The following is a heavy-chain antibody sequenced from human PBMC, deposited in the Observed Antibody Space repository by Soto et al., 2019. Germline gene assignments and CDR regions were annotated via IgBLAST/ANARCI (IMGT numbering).Heavy chain of an antibody. CDR2: IWYDGSNK. J-gene: IGHJ3*01. CDR3: AKAQSGVVETAFGLDPFDL. D-gene: IGHD2-21*02. Sequence: PGGSLRLSCAASGFTFSSYGMHWVRQAPGKGLEWVAVIWYDGSNKYYADSVKGRFTISRDNSKNTLYLQMNRPRAEDTAVYYCAKAQSGVVETAFGLDPFDLWAQGTMVTGSS. V-gene: IGHV3-33*06. CDR1: GFTFSSYG.